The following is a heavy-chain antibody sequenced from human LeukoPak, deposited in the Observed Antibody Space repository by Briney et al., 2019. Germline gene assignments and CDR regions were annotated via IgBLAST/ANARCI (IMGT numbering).Heavy chain of an antibody. Sequence: PGGSLRLSCAASGFTFSDNYMSWIRQAPGKGLEWLSYITTSGSTIHYADSVKGRFTISRDNAEKSLFLQMHSLRAEDTAVYYCAREPHDYWGQGTLVTVSS. CDR1: GFTFSDNY. J-gene: IGHJ4*02. CDR2: ITTSGSTI. CDR3: AREPHDY. V-gene: IGHV3-11*04.